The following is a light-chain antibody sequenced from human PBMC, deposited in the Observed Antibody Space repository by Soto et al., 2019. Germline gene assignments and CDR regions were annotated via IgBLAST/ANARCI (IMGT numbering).Light chain of an antibody. J-gene: IGLJ1*01. V-gene: IGLV2-14*03. CDR1: SSDVGGYNY. Sequence: QSVLTQPASVSGSPGQSITICCTGTSSDVGGYNYVSWYQHHPGKAPKLMIYDVSNRPSGVSNRFSGSKSGNTASLIISGLQAEDEADYYCSSYTSSSTLSTYVFGTGTKVTVL. CDR3: SSYTSSSTLSTYV. CDR2: DVS.